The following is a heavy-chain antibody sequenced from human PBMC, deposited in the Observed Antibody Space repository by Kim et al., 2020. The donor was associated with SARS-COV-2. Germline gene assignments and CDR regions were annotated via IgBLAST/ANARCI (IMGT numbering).Heavy chain of an antibody. V-gene: IGHV4-59*01. CDR3: ARRGGPTVTGFDY. Sequence: NPSLKSRVTISVDTSKNQFSLKLSCVTAADTAVYYCARRGGPTVTGFDYWGQGTLVTVSS. D-gene: IGHD4-17*01. J-gene: IGHJ4*02.